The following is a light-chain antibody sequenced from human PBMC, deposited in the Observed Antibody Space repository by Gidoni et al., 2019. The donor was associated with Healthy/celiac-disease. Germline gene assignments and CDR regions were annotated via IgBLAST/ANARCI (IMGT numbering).Light chain of an antibody. J-gene: IGLJ2*01. CDR2: GNS. CDR1: SPNIGAGYA. V-gene: IGLV1-40*01. Sequence: SVLTQPPSVPGAPGKRVTISCTGSSPNIGAGYAVHWYQQLPGTAPKPLIYGNSNRPAGVPDQFSGSKSGTSASLAITGLPAEDEADYYCQSYYSSLSGSVVFGGGTKLTVL. CDR3: QSYYSSLSGSVV.